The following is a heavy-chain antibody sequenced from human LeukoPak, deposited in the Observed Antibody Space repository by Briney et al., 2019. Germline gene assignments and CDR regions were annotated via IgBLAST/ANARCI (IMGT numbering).Heavy chain of an antibody. Sequence: GGSLRLSCAASGFTFTNYWMHWFGKAQGKGLVWVSRIDIDGTGTSYADSVKGRFTISRDNAKNTVSLQMNSLKAEDTAVYYCGTVFDHWGPGILVTVSS. J-gene: IGHJ4*02. CDR1: GFTFTNYW. CDR2: IDIDGTGT. CDR3: GTVFDH. V-gene: IGHV3-74*01.